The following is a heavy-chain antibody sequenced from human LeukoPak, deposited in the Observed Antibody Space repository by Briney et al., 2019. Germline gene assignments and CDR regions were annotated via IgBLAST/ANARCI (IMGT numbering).Heavy chain of an antibody. V-gene: IGHV3-23*01. CDR2: ISGRGGST. D-gene: IGHD3-22*01. J-gene: IGHJ1*01. CDR3: ARQDRYRYYYDSSGHISH. CDR1: GVTFSSFD. Sequence: GGSLRLSCAASGVTFSSFDMSWGRQAPGEGLEWGSAISGRGGSTYNADSVKGRFTISRDNSKNTLYLQMNSLRAEDTAVYYCARQDRYRYYYDSSGHISHWGQGTLVTVSS.